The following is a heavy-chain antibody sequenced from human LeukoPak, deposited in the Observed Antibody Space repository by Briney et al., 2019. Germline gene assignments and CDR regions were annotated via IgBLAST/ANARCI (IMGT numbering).Heavy chain of an antibody. CDR2: IYYSGST. CDR1: GGSISSYY. J-gene: IGHJ3*02. Sequence: SETLSLTCTVSGGSISSYYWSWIPQPPGKGLEWIGYIYYSGSTNYNPSLKSRVTISVDTSKNQFSLKLSSVTAADTAVYYCARDDYGGNSDDAFDIWGQGTMVTVSS. D-gene: IGHD4-23*01. CDR3: ARDDYGGNSDDAFDI. V-gene: IGHV4-59*01.